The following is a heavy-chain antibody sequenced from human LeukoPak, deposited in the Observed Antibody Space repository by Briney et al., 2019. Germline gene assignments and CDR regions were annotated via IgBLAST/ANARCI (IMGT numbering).Heavy chain of an antibody. CDR1: GFTFSDYY. CDR3: ARDTAFRGTYYGMDV. Sequence: PGGSLRLSCAASGFTFSDYYMTWIRQAPGKGLEWVSYISSSSSSYTNYADSVKGRFTISRDNAKNLVHLQMSSLRVEDTAVYFCARDTAFRGTYYGMDVWGQGTTVTVSS. V-gene: IGHV3-11*05. CDR2: ISSSSSSYT. J-gene: IGHJ6*02. D-gene: IGHD3-10*01.